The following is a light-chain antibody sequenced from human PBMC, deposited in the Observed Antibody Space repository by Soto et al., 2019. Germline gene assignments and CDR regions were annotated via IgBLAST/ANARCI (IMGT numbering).Light chain of an antibody. CDR1: QSLLYSSNNKNY. CDR3: QQYYNSPT. CDR2: WAS. J-gene: IGKJ1*01. V-gene: IGKV4-1*01. Sequence: DIVMTQSPDSLAVSLGERATINCKSSQSLLYSSNNKNYLAWYQQKPGQPPNLLIYWASTRESGVPDRFSGSGSGTDFTLTISSLQAEDVAVYYCQQYYNSPTFGQGTKVEIK.